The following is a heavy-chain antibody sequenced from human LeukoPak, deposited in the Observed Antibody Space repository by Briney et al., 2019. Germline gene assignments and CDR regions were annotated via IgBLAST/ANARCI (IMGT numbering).Heavy chain of an antibody. CDR1: GFTFRNYA. CDR2: TTYDASDK. J-gene: IGHJ4*02. Sequence: GGSLRLSCAASGFTFRNYAMHWVRQALGKGLEWVAVTTYDASDKDYADSVKGRFTISRDNSKNTLYLQMNSLRPEDTAVYFCARDGAGTYLPDYWGQGILVTVSS. V-gene: IGHV3-30*04. D-gene: IGHD3-10*01. CDR3: ARDGAGTYLPDY.